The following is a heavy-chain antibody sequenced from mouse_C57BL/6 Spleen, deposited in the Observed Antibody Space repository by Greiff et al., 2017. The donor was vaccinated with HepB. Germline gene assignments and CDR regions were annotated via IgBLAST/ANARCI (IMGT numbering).Heavy chain of an antibody. CDR2: IDPSDSYP. D-gene: IGHD1-1*01. V-gene: IGHV1-69*01. CDR1: GYTFTSYW. CDR3: ACSHYDGSSSYGMDY. J-gene: IGHJ4*01. Sequence: QVQLQQPGAELVMPGASVKLSCKASGYTFTSYWMHWVKQRPGQGLEWIGEIDPSDSYPNYNQKFKGKSTLTVDKSSSTAYMQLSILTSEDSAVYYCACSHYDGSSSYGMDYWGQGTSVTVSS.